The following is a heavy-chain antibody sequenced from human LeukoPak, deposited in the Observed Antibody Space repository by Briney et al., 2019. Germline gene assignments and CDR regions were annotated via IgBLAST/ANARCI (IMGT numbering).Heavy chain of an antibody. CDR3: ARVLFGNYGMDV. J-gene: IGHJ6*02. CDR2: IYYSGST. V-gene: IGHV4-39*07. D-gene: IGHD3-3*01. Sequence: TSSETLSLTCTVSGGSISSSSYYWGWIRQPPGKGLEWIGSIYYSGSTYYSPSLKSRVAMSVDTSMNQFSLKLSSVTAADTAVYYCARVLFGNYGMDVWGQGTTVIVSS. CDR1: GGSISSSSYY.